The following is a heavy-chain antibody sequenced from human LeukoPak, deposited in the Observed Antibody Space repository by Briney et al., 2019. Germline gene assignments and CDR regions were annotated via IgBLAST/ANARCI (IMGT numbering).Heavy chain of an antibody. Sequence: SETLSLTCTVSGGSISSSSYYWGWIRQPPGKGLEWIGSIYYSGSTYYNPSLKSRVTISVDTSKNQFSLKLSSVTAADTAVYYCARGEMATTYFDYWGQGTLVTVSS. CDR3: ARGEMATTYFDY. V-gene: IGHV4-39*01. CDR1: GGSISSSSYY. D-gene: IGHD5-24*01. J-gene: IGHJ4*02. CDR2: IYYSGST.